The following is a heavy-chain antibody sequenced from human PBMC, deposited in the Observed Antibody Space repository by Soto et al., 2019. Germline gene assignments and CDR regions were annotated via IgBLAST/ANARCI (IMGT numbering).Heavy chain of an antibody. CDR2: IIPIFGTA. Sequence: QVQLVQSGAEVKKPGSSVKVSCKASGGTFSSYAISWVRQAPGQGLEWMGGIIPIFGTANYAQKFQGRVTITADESTSTANMEQGRLRSEDTAVYYRARDAMIVLADHDAFDLWGQGTMVTVSS. J-gene: IGHJ3*01. CDR1: GGTFSSYA. D-gene: IGHD3-22*01. CDR3: ARDAMIVLADHDAFDL. V-gene: IGHV1-69*12.